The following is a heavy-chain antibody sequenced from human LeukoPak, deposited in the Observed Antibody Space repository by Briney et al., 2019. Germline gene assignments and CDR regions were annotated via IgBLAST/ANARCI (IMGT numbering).Heavy chain of an antibody. J-gene: IGHJ2*01. V-gene: IGHV3-23*01. CDR2: ITGGATTT. Sequence: GGSLRLSCAASGFTFSDYAMSWVRQAPGKGPEWVSAITGGATTTYYAASVKGRFTISRDNSKNTLYLQMNSLRAEDAAVYCCAKRDGYNPYWYFDLWGRGTLVTVSS. CDR3: AKRDGYNPYWYFDL. D-gene: IGHD5-24*01. CDR1: GFTFSDYA.